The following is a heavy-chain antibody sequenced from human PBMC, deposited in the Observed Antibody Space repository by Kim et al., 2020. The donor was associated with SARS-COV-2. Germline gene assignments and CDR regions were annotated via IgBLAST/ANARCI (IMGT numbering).Heavy chain of an antibody. Sequence: GGSLRLSCAASGFTFSSYGMHWVRQAPGKGLEWVAVIWYDGSNKYYADSVKGRFTISRDNSKNTLYLQMNSLRAEDTAVYYCARDSIGYCSSTSCRYSSGVSGYGMDVWGQGTTVTVSS. CDR2: IWYDGSNK. CDR3: ARDSIGYCSSTSCRYSSGVSGYGMDV. D-gene: IGHD2-2*03. V-gene: IGHV3-33*01. J-gene: IGHJ6*02. CDR1: GFTFSSYG.